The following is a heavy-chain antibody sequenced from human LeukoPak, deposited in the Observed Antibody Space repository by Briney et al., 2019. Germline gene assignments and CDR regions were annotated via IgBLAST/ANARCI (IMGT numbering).Heavy chain of an antibody. Sequence: PSETLSLTCAVSGGSISSSNWWSWVRQPPGKGLEWIGEIYHSGSTNYNPSLKSRVTISVDKSKNQFSLKLSSVTAADTAVYYGPRVFYWAIDAVNSYSMNAGGKGTPVTASS. D-gene: IGHD3-9*01. V-gene: IGHV4-4*02. CDR3: PRVFYWAIDAVNSYSMNA. J-gene: IGHJ6*03. CDR1: GGSISSSNW. CDR2: IYHSGST.